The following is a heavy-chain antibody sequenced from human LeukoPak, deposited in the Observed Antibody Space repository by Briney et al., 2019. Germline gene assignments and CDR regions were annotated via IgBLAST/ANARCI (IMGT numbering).Heavy chain of an antibody. CDR2: IYYSGST. CDR3: AREDCSGGSCHSD. D-gene: IGHD2-15*01. J-gene: IGHJ4*02. CDR1: GGSISSGGYY. V-gene: IGHV4-31*03. Sequence: MPSETLSLTCTVSGGSISSGGYYWSWIRQHPGKGLEWIGYIYYSGSTYYNPSLKSRVTISVDTSKNQFSLKLSSVTAADTAVYYCAREDCSGGSCHSDWGQGTLVTVSS.